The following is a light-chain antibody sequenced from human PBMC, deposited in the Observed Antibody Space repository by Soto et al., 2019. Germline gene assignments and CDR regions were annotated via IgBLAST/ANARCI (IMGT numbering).Light chain of an antibody. J-gene: IGKJ1*01. CDR3: QQYNNYLWT. Sequence: DIQMTQSPSTLSASVGDRVAITCRASHSVDSWLAWYQQKPGRAPKLLIYDASSLESGVPSRFSGSGSGTEFTLTISSLQSDDFATYYCQQYNNYLWTFGQGTKVDIK. V-gene: IGKV1-5*01. CDR2: DAS. CDR1: HSVDSW.